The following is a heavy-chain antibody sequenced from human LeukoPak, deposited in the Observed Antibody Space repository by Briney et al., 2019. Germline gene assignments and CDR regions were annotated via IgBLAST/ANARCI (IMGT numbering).Heavy chain of an antibody. D-gene: IGHD4-17*01. V-gene: IGHV4-61*02. CDR3: ARGDYPHAFDI. J-gene: IGHJ3*02. Sequence: SQTLSLTCTVSGGSISSGSYYWSWIRQPAGKGLEWIGRIYTSGSTNYNPSLKSRVTISVDMSKNQFSLKLSSVTAADTAVYYCARGDYPHAFDIWGQGTMVTVSS. CDR2: IYTSGST. CDR1: GGSISSGSYY.